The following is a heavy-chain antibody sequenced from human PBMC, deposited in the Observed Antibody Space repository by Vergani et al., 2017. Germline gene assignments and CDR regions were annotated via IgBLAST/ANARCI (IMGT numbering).Heavy chain of an antibody. J-gene: IGHJ4*02. CDR1: GGPITSSSYY. CDR2: IYHSGGA. V-gene: IGHV4-39*01. D-gene: IGHD3-9*01. CDR3: ARTESFILRYFRWAL. Sequence: QLHLQESGPGLVKPSETLSLTCTVSGGPITSSSYYWGWIRQPPGKGLEWIGNIYHSGGAYYNPSLKGRVTISVDTSKNQFSLEVTSVTAADTAIYFCARTESFILRYFRWALWGQGTLVTVSS.